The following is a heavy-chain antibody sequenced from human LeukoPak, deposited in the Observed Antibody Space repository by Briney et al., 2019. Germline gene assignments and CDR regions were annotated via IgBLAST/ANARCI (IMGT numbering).Heavy chain of an antibody. CDR2: IYYSGST. D-gene: IGHD6-13*01. CDR3: ARDISSSSWFSNWFDP. Sequence: PSETLSLTCTVSGGSISSYYWSWIRQPPGKGLEWIGYIYYSGSTNYNPSLKSRVTISVDTSKNQFSLKLSSVTAADTAVYYCARDISSSSWFSNWFDPWGQGTLVTVSS. J-gene: IGHJ5*02. V-gene: IGHV4-59*01. CDR1: GGSISSYY.